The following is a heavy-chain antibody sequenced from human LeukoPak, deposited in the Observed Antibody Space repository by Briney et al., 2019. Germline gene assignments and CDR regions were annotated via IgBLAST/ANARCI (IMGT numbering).Heavy chain of an antibody. J-gene: IGHJ4*02. CDR3: AKEGDSSGYYFDY. Sequence: GGSLRLSCAASGFTFGSYGMHWVRQAPGKGLEWVAVISYDGSNKYYADSVKGRFTISRDNSKNTLYLQMNSLRAEDTAVYYCAKEGDSSGYYFDYWGQGTLVTVSS. D-gene: IGHD3-22*01. CDR1: GFTFGSYG. CDR2: ISYDGSNK. V-gene: IGHV3-30*18.